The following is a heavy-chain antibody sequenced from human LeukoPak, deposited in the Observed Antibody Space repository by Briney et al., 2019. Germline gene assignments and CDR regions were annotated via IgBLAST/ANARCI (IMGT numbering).Heavy chain of an antibody. CDR1: GFTFSSYW. D-gene: IGHD3-22*01. V-gene: IGHV3-30*18. Sequence: PGGSLRLSCAASGFTFSSYWMSWVRQAPGKGLEWVAVISYDGSNKYYADSVKGRFTISRDNSKNTLYLQMNSLRAEDTAVYYCAKSVPYYYDSSGYHLDYWGQGTLVTVSS. J-gene: IGHJ4*02. CDR2: ISYDGSNK. CDR3: AKSVPYYYDSSGYHLDY.